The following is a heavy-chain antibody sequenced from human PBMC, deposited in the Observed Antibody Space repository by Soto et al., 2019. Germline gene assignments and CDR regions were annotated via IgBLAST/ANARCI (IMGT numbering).Heavy chain of an antibody. D-gene: IGHD3-3*01. CDR2: ISGSGGST. V-gene: IGHV3-23*01. CDR1: GFTFSSYA. Sequence: GGSLRLSCAASGFTFSSYAMSWVRQAPGKGLEWVSAISGSGGSTYYADSVKGRFTISRDNSKNTLYLQMNSLRAEDTAVYYCAKEGGYYDFWSGYHIGNYYYYYMDVWGKGTTVTVSS. CDR3: AKEGGYYDFWSGYHIGNYYYYYMDV. J-gene: IGHJ6*03.